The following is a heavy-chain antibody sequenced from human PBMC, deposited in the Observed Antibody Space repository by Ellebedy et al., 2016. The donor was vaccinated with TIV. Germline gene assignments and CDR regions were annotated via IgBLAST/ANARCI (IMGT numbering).Heavy chain of an antibody. J-gene: IGHJ4*02. CDR3: ASGDYRFDY. Sequence: AASVKVSCKSSGGIFSASAITWVRQARGQGLEWMGGIIPVFAATHYAPNFQDRLPITADESTNTAYMELSSLTSEDTAVYYCASGDYRFDYWGQGTLVTVSS. D-gene: IGHD4-17*01. CDR1: GGIFSASA. V-gene: IGHV1-69*13. CDR2: IIPVFAAT.